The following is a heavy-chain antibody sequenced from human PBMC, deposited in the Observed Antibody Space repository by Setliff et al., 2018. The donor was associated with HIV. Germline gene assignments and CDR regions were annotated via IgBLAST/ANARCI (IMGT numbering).Heavy chain of an antibody. CDR3: ARVKATAGVMSPEKGRFDP. CDR1: GGSIRSYY. CDR2: IYYSGST. J-gene: IGHJ5*02. Sequence: SETLSLTCTVSGGSIRSYYWSWIRQPPGKGLEWIGYIYYSGSTNYNPSLKSRVTISVDTSRNQFSLKLNSVTAEDTAVYYCARVKATAGVMSPEKGRFDPWGQGTLVTVSS. D-gene: IGHD6-13*01. V-gene: IGHV4-59*08.